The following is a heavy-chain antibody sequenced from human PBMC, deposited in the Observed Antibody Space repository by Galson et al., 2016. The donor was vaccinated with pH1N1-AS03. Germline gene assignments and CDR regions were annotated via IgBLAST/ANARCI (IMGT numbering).Heavy chain of an antibody. D-gene: IGHD2-21*01. CDR2: LYWDDDE. CDR1: GFSLSTRGVG. J-gene: IGHJ5*02. CDR3: ARAVYSADFRLSVGFDP. V-gene: IGHV2-5*02. Sequence: PALVKPTQTLTLTCTFSGFSLSTRGVGVGWLRQPPGKAPEWLALLYWDDDERYSPSLKNRASLTKDTSKNQVILTMTNMDPVDTGTYYCARAVYSADFRLSVGFDPWGQGTLVTVSS.